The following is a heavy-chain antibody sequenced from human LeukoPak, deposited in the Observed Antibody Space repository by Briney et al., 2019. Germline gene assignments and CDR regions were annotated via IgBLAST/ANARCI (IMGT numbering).Heavy chain of an antibody. Sequence: SETLSLTCTVSGGSISSDHSFWSWIRQPPGKGVEWIASISYNRASYYNPSLMSRVSISVDMSGNQFSLRLSSVTAADTAVYYCASPKWSGSLCAFDIWGQGTTVTVSS. CDR1: GGSISSDHSF. CDR3: ASPKWSGSLCAFDI. J-gene: IGHJ3*02. CDR2: ISYNRAS. V-gene: IGHV4-39*01. D-gene: IGHD1-26*01.